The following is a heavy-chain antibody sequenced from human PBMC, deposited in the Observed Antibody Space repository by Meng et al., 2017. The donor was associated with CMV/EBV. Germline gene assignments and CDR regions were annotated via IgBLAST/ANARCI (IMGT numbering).Heavy chain of an antibody. CDR2: IYSGGST. V-gene: IGHV3-66*02. Sequence: LSLTCAASGFPVSSNYMSWVRQAPGKGLEWVSVIYSGGSTYYADSVKGRFTISRDNSKNTLYLQMNSLRAEDTAVYYCARKIVDDAFDIWGQGTMVTVSS. D-gene: IGHD2/OR15-2a*01. CDR1: GFPVSSNY. CDR3: ARKIVDDAFDI. J-gene: IGHJ3*02.